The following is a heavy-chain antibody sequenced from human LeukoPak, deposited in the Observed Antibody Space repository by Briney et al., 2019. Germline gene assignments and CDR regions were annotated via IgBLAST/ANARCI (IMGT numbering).Heavy chain of an antibody. J-gene: IGHJ3*02. CDR1: GYTFTSYG. CDR3: ARDNPDYYDSSGYLPDAFDI. Sequence: ASVKASCKASGYTFTSYGISWVRQAPGQGLEWMGWISAYNGNTNYAQKLQGRVTMTTDTSTSTAYMELRSLRSDDTAVYYCARDNPDYYDSSGYLPDAFDIWGQGTMVTVSS. V-gene: IGHV1-18*01. D-gene: IGHD3-22*01. CDR2: ISAYNGNT.